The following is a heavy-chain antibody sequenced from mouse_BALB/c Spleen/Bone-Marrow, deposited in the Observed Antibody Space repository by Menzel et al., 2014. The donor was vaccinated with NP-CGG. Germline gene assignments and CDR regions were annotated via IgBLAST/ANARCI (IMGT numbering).Heavy chain of an antibody. V-gene: IGHV1-9*01. J-gene: IGHJ3*01. Sequence: LPEAGPEPMKTGASVKISCKATGYTFSSYWIEWVKQRLGHGPAWNGEILPGSGNTHYNEKFKGKATFTADTSSNTAYMQFSSLTSEDSAVYYCTRQGFACWGQGTLVTVPA. CDR2: ILPGSGNT. CDR3: TRQGFAC. CDR1: GYTFSSYW.